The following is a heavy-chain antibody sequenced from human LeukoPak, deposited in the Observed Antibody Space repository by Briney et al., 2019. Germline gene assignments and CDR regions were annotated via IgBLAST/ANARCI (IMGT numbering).Heavy chain of an antibody. D-gene: IGHD6-13*01. CDR1: GGTFSSYA. J-gene: IGHJ6*03. V-gene: IGHV1-69*05. CDR3: ARSGYSSSWYDYYYMDV. CDR2: IIPIFGTA. Sequence: ASVKVSCKASGGTFSSYAISWVRQAPGQGLEWMGGIIPIFGTANYAQKFQGRVTITTDESTSTAYMELSSLRSEDTAVYYCARSGYSSSWYDYYYMDVWGKGTTVTVSS.